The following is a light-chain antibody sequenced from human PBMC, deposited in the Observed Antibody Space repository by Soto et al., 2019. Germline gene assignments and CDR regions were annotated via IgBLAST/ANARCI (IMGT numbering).Light chain of an antibody. CDR2: DAS. CDR1: ESVTNY. CDR3: QQYNNWPLN. V-gene: IGKV3D-15*01. Sequence: IVMTHSPATLSVSPGERATLSFRASESVTNYLAWYQQKPGQAPRLLIYDASTRATGIPARFSGSGSGTEFTLTISSLLSEDFAVYSCQQYNNWPLNFGGGTKVDIK. J-gene: IGKJ4*01.